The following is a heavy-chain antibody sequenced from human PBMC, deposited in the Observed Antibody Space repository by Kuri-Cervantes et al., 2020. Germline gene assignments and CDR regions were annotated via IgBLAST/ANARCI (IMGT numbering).Heavy chain of an antibody. CDR2: VYYSGST. J-gene: IGHJ6*03. D-gene: IGHD3-22*01. CDR1: GGSIRSSSYY. V-gene: IGHV4-39*07. Sequence: ESLKISCTVSGGSIRSSSYYCSWIRQPPGKGLEWIGSVYYSGSTYYNPSLKRRVTISVDMSKNQFSLKLTSVTAADTAVYYCARAITPYYYDSSSYYYYYYMDVWGKGTTVTVSS. CDR3: ARAITPYYYDSSSYYYYYYMDV.